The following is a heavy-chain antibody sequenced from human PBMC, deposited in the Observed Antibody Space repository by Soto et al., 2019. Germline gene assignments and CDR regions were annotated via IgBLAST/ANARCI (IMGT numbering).Heavy chain of an antibody. Sequence: GSLRLSCAASGFTFSSYEMNWVRQAPGKGLEWVSYISSSGSTIYYADSVKGRFTISRDNAKNSLYLQMNSLRAEDTAVYYCASGVSITMVRGVIRHFDYWGQGTLVTVS. V-gene: IGHV3-48*03. D-gene: IGHD3-10*01. J-gene: IGHJ4*02. CDR2: ISSSGSTI. CDR1: GFTFSSYE. CDR3: ASGVSITMVRGVIRHFDY.